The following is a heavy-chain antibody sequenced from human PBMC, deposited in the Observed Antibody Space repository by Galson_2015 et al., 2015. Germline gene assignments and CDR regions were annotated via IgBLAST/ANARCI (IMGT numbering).Heavy chain of an antibody. Sequence: SLRLSCAASGLSLSTYWLNWVRQAPGKGLEWVGNINQDGSEKSYVESVKGRFTMSRDNAKNSLYLQMNSLRAEDTAVYYCAREISANSNGALDYWGQGTLVTVSS. D-gene: IGHD3-22*01. CDR2: INQDGSEK. CDR3: AREISANSNGALDY. V-gene: IGHV3-7*01. CDR1: GLSLSTYW. J-gene: IGHJ4*02.